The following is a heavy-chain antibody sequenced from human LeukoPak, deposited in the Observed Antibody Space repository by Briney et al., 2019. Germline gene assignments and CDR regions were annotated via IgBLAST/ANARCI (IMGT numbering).Heavy chain of an antibody. Sequence: GESLKISCKGSGYSFTSYWIGWVRQMPGKGLELMGIIYPGDSDTRYSPSFQGQVTISADKSISTAYLQWSGLKASDTAMYYCARGTPGSYYHFDYWGQGTLVTVSS. CDR2: IYPGDSDT. D-gene: IGHD1-26*01. CDR1: GYSFTSYW. CDR3: ARGTPGSYYHFDY. J-gene: IGHJ4*02. V-gene: IGHV5-51*01.